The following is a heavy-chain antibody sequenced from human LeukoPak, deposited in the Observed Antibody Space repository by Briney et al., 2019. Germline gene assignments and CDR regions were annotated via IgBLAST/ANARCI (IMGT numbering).Heavy chain of an antibody. CDR1: GGSFSGYY. Sequence: SETLSLTCAVYGGSFSGYYWSWIRQPPGKGLERIGEINHSGSTNYNPSLKSRVTISVDTSKNQFSLKLSSVTAADTAVYYCARGASGGSYVYWGQGTLVTVSS. CDR2: INHSGST. CDR3: ARGASGGSYVY. V-gene: IGHV4-34*01. J-gene: IGHJ4*02. D-gene: IGHD1-26*01.